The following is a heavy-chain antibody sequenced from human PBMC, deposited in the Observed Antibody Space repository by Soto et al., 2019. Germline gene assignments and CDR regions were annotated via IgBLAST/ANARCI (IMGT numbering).Heavy chain of an antibody. J-gene: IGHJ3*02. V-gene: IGHV4-59*01. D-gene: IGHD3-10*01. Sequence: ETLSLTCAFPGGSISSYYWSWIRQPPGKGLEWIGYICGSGNTNYNPSLNSRVIISIDTSQNQLSLKLTSVTAADTAVYYCARPHGGPYAFDIWGRGTMVTVSS. CDR2: ICGSGNT. CDR3: ARPHGGPYAFDI. CDR1: GGSISSYY.